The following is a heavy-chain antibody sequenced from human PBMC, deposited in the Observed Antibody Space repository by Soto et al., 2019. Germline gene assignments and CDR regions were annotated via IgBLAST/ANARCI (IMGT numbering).Heavy chain of an antibody. V-gene: IGHV3-30*04. D-gene: IGHD3-10*01. CDR2: ISRDGTNK. CDR1: GFTFSRYA. J-gene: IGHJ4*02. CDR3: ARSRSGAVADSFDF. Sequence: PGGSLRLSCAASGFTFSRYAIHWVRQAPGKGLEWVGVISRDGTNKYYVDSVKGRFTISRDKSRNTLYLQMNSLRHEAAAVYYCARSRSGAVADSFDFWGQGTLVTVSS.